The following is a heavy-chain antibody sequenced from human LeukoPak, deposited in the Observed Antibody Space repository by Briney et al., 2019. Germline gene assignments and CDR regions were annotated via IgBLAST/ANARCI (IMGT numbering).Heavy chain of an antibody. J-gene: IGHJ4*02. CDR1: GFTFSDYY. V-gene: IGHV3-11*01. CDR2: ISSSGSTI. Sequence: TGGSLRLSCAASGFTFSDYYRSWIRQAPGKGLEWVSYISSSGSTIYYADSVKGRFTISRDNAKNSLYLQMNSLRAEDTAVYYCARDRVGSGITVTIIFDYWGQGTLVTVSS. D-gene: IGHD4-11*01. CDR3: ARDRVGSGITVTIIFDY.